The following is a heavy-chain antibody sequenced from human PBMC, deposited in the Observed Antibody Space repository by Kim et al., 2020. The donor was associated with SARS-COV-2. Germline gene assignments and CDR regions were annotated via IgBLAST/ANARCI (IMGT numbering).Heavy chain of an antibody. Sequence: SVKVSCKASGGTFSSYAISWVRQAPGQGLEWMGGIIPISGTANYAQKFQGRVTITADESTSTAYMELSSLRSEDTAVYYCAREYYVSSGYYKYYFDYWGQGTLVTVSS. V-gene: IGHV1-69*13. CDR3: AREYYVSSGYYKYYFDY. CDR1: GGTFSSYA. D-gene: IGHD3-22*01. J-gene: IGHJ4*02. CDR2: IIPISGTA.